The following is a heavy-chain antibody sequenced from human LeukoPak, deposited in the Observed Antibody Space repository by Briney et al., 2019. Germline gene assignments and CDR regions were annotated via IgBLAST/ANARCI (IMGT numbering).Heavy chain of an antibody. V-gene: IGHV4-61*02. D-gene: IGHD3-22*01. CDR1: GGSISSGSYY. CDR3: AGDYYDSSGYYY. J-gene: IGHJ4*02. Sequence: PSQTLSLTCTVSGGSISSGSYYWSWSRQPAGKGLEWIGRIYTSGSTNYNPSLKGRVTISVDTSKNQFSLKLSSVTAADTAVYYCAGDYYDSSGYYYWGQGTLVTVSS. CDR2: IYTSGST.